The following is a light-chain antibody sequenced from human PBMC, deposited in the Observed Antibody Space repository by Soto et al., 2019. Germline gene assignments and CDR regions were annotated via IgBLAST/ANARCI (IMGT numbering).Light chain of an antibody. J-gene: IGKJ1*01. Sequence: DIQMTQSPSTLSASVGDRVTISCRASQTISSWLAWYQQKPGKAPKLLIYEASSLESGVPSRFSGSGSGTEFTLTITSRQPDDFAIYYCQQHKTYPWTFGQGTKVEIK. CDR2: EAS. V-gene: IGKV1-5*03. CDR3: QQHKTYPWT. CDR1: QTISSW.